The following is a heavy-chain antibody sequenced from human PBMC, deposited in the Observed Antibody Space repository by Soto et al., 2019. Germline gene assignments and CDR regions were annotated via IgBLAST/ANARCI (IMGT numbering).Heavy chain of an antibody. CDR2: IYYSGST. CDR1: GGSISSGGYY. V-gene: IGHV4-31*03. J-gene: IGHJ4*02. Sequence: SETLSLTCTVSGGSISSGGYYWSWIRQHPGKGLEWIGYIYYSGSTYYNPSLKSRVTISVDTSKNQFSLKLSSVTAADTAVYYCARGSVFHIDYWGQGTLVTVSS. D-gene: IGHD3-10*02. CDR3: ARGSVFHIDY.